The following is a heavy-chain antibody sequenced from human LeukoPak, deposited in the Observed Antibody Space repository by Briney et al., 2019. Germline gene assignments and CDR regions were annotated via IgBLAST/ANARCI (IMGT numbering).Heavy chain of an antibody. CDR3: ARDVEPMDYSID. V-gene: IGHV1-18*01. Sequence: ASVKVSCKASGYTFTRYGISWVRQAPGQGLEWMGWISAYNGNTNYAQKLQGRVSMTTDTSTNTAYMELRNLRSDDTAMYYCARDVEPMDYSIDWGQGTLVTVSS. CDR2: ISAYNGNT. CDR1: GYTFTRYG. J-gene: IGHJ4*02. D-gene: IGHD4-11*01.